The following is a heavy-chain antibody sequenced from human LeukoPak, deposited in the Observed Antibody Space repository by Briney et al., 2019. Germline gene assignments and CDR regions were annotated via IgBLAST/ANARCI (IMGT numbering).Heavy chain of an antibody. D-gene: IGHD3-10*01. CDR3: AKDRPRITMVRGVIEDY. Sequence: GGSLRLSCAASGFTFSSYGMHWVRQAPGKGLEWVAFIRYDGSNKYYADSVKGRFTISRDNSKNALYLQMNSLRAEDTAVCYCAKDRPRITMVRGVIEDYWGQGTLVTVSS. CDR2: IRYDGSNK. CDR1: GFTFSSYG. J-gene: IGHJ4*02. V-gene: IGHV3-30*02.